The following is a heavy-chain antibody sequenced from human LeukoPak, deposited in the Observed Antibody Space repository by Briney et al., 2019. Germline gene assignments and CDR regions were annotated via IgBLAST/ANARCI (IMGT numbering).Heavy chain of an antibody. D-gene: IGHD1-26*01. CDR1: GFTFSSYA. J-gene: IGHJ4*02. Sequence: GGSLRLSCAASGFTFSSYAMSWVRQAPGKGLEWVSAISGSGGSTYYADSVKGRFTISRDNSKNTLYLQMNSLRAEDTAVYYCANIVGATWGYFDYWGQGTLVTVSS. CDR2: ISGSGGST. CDR3: ANIVGATWGYFDY. V-gene: IGHV3-23*01.